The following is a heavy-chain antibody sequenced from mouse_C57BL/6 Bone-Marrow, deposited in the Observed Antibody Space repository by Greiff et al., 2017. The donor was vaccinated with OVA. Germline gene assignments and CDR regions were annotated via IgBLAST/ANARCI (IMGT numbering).Heavy chain of an antibody. Sequence: VQLQQPGAELVKPGASVKLSCKASGYTFTSYWMHWVKQRPGQGLEWIGMIHPNSGSTNYNEKFKSKATLTVDKSSSTAYMQLSSLTSEDSAVYYCAKYYYYGSGRYFDVWGTGTTVTVSS. CDR1: GYTFTSYW. V-gene: IGHV1-64*01. D-gene: IGHD1-1*01. J-gene: IGHJ1*03. CDR2: IHPNSGST. CDR3: AKYYYYGSGRYFDV.